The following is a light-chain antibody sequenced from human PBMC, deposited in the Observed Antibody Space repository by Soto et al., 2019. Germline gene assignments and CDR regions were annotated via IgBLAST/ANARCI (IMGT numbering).Light chain of an antibody. V-gene: IGLV1-44*01. J-gene: IGLJ2*01. CDR2: SND. CDR1: SPNIGSNA. CDR3: ATWDDSLNGPV. Sequence: QSVLTQPPSVSGAPGETVTISCSGSSPNIGSNAVNWYQQVPATAPKLLIYSNDQRPPGVPDRFSASKSGTSASLAISGLQSEDEADYSCATWDDSLNGPVFGGGTKLTVL.